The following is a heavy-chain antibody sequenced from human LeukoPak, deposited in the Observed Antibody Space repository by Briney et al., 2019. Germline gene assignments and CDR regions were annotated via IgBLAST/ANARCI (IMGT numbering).Heavy chain of an antibody. CDR1: GYTFTSYY. CDR2: INPSGGST. V-gene: IGHV1-46*01. Sequence: GASVKVSCKASGYTFTSYYMHWVRQAPGQGLEWMGIINPSGGSTSYAQKFQGRVTMTRDTSTSTVYMELSSLRSEDTAVYYCARTVYYDSSGYYYGSDAFDIWGQGTMVTVSS. J-gene: IGHJ3*02. CDR3: ARTVYYDSSGYYYGSDAFDI. D-gene: IGHD3-22*01.